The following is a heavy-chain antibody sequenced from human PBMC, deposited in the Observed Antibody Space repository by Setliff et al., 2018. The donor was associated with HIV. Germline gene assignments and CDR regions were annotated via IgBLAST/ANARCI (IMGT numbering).Heavy chain of an antibody. J-gene: IGHJ3*02. CDR3: ARAEMATIVAFDI. CDR1: DGSFSSDY. V-gene: IGHV4-59*01. CDR2: IYYSGST. Sequence: SETLSLTCTVSDGSFSSDYWTWIRQTPGKGLEWIGYIYYSGSTKYNHSLTSRVTISVDTSKNHFSLKLTSVTAADTAVYYCARAEMATIVAFDIWGQGTMVTVSS. D-gene: IGHD5-12*01.